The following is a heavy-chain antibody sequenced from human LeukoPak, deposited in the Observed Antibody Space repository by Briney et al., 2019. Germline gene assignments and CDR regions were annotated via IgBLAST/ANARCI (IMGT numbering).Heavy chain of an antibody. CDR1: GGSFSDYY. CDR3: ARESSLRFLEWFRAFDI. Sequence: PSETLSLTCAVYGGSFSDYYWSWIRQPPGKGLEWIGYIYYSGSTYYNPSLKSRVTISVDTSKNQFSLKLSSVTAADTAVYYCARESSLRFLEWFRAFDIWGRGTMVTVSS. D-gene: IGHD3-3*01. CDR2: IYYSGST. J-gene: IGHJ3*02. V-gene: IGHV4-30-4*01.